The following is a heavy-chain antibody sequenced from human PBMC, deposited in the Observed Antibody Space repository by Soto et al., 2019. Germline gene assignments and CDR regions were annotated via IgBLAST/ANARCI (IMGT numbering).Heavy chain of an antibody. CDR3: ARYYYDSSGPRFDP. CDR2: IFWDDDK. Sequence: QITLKESGPTLVKPTQTLTLTCTFSGFSLTTSGVGVGWIRQPPGKALEWLVLIFWDDDKCYSPSLKSRLTLIKDTSKNQVVLTMANMDPVDTGTYYCARYYYDSSGPRFDPWGQGTLVTVSS. V-gene: IGHV2-5*02. D-gene: IGHD3-22*01. CDR1: GFSLTTSGVG. J-gene: IGHJ5*02.